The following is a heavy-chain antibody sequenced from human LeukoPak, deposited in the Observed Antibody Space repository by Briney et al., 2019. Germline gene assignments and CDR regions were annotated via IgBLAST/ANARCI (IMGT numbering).Heavy chain of an antibody. CDR1: GYSISSGYY. CDR3: ARPYSGRFVY. CDR2: IYHSGST. J-gene: IGHJ4*02. D-gene: IGHD1-26*01. V-gene: IGHV4-38-2*01. Sequence: SETLSLTCAVSGYSISSGYYWGWIRQPPGKGLEWIGSIYHSGSTYYNPSLKSRVTISVDTSKNQFSLKLSSVTAADTAVYYCARPYSGRFVYWGQGTLVTVSP.